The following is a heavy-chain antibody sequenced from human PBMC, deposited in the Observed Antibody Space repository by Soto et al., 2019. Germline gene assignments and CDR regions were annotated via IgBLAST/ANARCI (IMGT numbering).Heavy chain of an antibody. Sequence: RLSCAASGFTFSIYAMSWVRQAPGKGLEWVSTISGGGGSAFYADAVKGRFTISRDDSMDTLYLQMKSLRVEDTAIYYCAKEVPLGSTVELGYWGQGTLVTVSS. J-gene: IGHJ4*02. D-gene: IGHD1-1*01. V-gene: IGHV3-23*01. CDR2: ISGGGGSA. CDR1: GFTFSIYA. CDR3: AKEVPLGSTVELGY.